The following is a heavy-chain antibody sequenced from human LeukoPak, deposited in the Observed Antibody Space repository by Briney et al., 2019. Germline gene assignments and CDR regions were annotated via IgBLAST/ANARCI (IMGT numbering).Heavy chain of an antibody. CDR2: INHSGST. D-gene: IGHD2-21*02. J-gene: IGHJ4*02. Sequence: SETLSLTCAVYGGSFSGYYWSWIRQPPGKGLEWIGEINHSGSTNYNPSLKSRVTISVDTSKNQFSLKLSSVTAADTAVYYCARVRGHIVVVTARYYFDYWGQGTLVTVSS. V-gene: IGHV4-34*01. CDR3: ARVRGHIVVVTARYYFDY. CDR1: GGSFSGYY.